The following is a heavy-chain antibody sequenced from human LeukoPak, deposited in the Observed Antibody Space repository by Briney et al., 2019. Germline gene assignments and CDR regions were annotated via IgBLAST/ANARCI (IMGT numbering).Heavy chain of an antibody. CDR3: ARDFGGPGGWLADY. CDR1: GGSISSGSYY. V-gene: IGHV4-61*02. CDR2: IYTSGST. Sequence: SQTLSLTCTVSGGSISSGSYYWSWIRQPAGKGLEWIGRIYTSGSTNYNPSLESRVTISINTSKNQFSLRLSSVTATDTAVYYCARDFGGPGGWLADYWGQGTLVTVSS. J-gene: IGHJ4*02. D-gene: IGHD6-19*01.